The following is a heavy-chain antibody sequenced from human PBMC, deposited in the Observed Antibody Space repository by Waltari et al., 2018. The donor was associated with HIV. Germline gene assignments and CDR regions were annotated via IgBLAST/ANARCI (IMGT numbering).Heavy chain of an antibody. CDR3: ARSSFDVVPEVPAIDY. D-gene: IGHD2-15*01. V-gene: IGHV3-21*01. CDR1: GFTPRDFS. J-gene: IGHJ4*02. CDR2: ISSSSIYI. Sequence: EVHLVESGGGLVKPGGSLRLSCATSGFTPRDFSMNWVRQAPGKGLEWVSSISSSSIYIYYADSVKGRVTISRDNAKKSVYLQMNSLRAEDTAVYYCARSSFDVVPEVPAIDYWGQGTLVTVSS.